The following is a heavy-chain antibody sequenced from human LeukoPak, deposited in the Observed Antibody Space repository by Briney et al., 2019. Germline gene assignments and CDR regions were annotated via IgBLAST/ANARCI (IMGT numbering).Heavy chain of an antibody. CDR2: ISGSGGST. D-gene: IGHD5-18*01. Sequence: GGSLRLSCAASGFTFSSYAMSWVRQAPGKGLEWVSAISGSGGSTYYADSVKGRFTTSRDNSKNTLYLQMNSLRAEDTAVYYCAKDWGYSYGYSYYFDYWGQGTLVTVSS. V-gene: IGHV3-23*01. CDR1: GFTFSSYA. CDR3: AKDWGYSYGYSYYFDY. J-gene: IGHJ4*02.